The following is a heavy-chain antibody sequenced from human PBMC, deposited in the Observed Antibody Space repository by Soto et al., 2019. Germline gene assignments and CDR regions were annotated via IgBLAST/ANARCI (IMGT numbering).Heavy chain of an antibody. CDR1: GFSLSTSGVG. CDR2: IYWDDDK. V-gene: IGHV2-5*02. J-gene: IGHJ5*02. D-gene: IGHD3-22*01. CDR3: AHSLIGYYYDSSGSNWYDP. Sequence: QITLKESGPPLVKPTQTLTLTCTFSGFSLSTSGVGVGWIRQPPGKALEWLALIYWDDDKRYSPSPKSRLTITKDTSKNQVVLTMTNMDPVDTATYYCAHSLIGYYYDSSGSNWYDPWGQGTLVTVSS.